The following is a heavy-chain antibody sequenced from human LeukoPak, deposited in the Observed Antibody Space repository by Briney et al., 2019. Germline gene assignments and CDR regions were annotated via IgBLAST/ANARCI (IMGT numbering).Heavy chain of an antibody. Sequence: PSETLSLTCSVSAGTISSTSYYWAWIRQPPGKGLEWIGGIYYSGSTYYNPSLKSRVIISVDTSKNQFSLKLNSVTAADTAVYYCARRSFEHSSGYYSRGAFAIWGQGTMVTVSS. V-gene: IGHV4-39*01. CDR1: AGTISSTSYY. J-gene: IGHJ3*02. CDR3: ARRSFEHSSGYYSRGAFAI. D-gene: IGHD3-22*01. CDR2: IYYSGST.